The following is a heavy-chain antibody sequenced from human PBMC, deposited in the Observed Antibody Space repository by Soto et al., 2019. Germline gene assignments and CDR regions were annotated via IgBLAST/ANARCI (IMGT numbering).Heavy chain of an antibody. Sequence: EVQLVESEGGLVQPGGSLRLSCAASGFTFSIYWMHWVSQAPGKGLVWVSRMNMDGSRTSYADFAKGRFTISRDDAKSTVYLQMSNLRAEDTAVYYCVRGDGDRYDGHGYLGRHWGQGTLVTVSS. CDR2: MNMDGSRT. V-gene: IGHV3-74*01. CDR3: VRGDGDRYDGHGYLGRH. D-gene: IGHD2-21*01. CDR1: GFTFSIYW. J-gene: IGHJ4*02.